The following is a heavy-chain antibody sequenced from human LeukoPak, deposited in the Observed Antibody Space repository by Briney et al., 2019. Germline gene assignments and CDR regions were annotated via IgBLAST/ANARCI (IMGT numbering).Heavy chain of an antibody. Sequence: SETLSLTCAVSGYSISSGYYWGWIRQPPGKGLEWIGSIYHSGSTYYNPSLKSRVTISVDTFKNQFSLKLSSVTAADTAVYYCARRNTAMVSYDYWGQGTLVTVSS. CDR1: GYSISSGYY. V-gene: IGHV4-38-2*01. D-gene: IGHD5-18*01. J-gene: IGHJ4*02. CDR3: ARRNTAMVSYDY. CDR2: IYHSGST.